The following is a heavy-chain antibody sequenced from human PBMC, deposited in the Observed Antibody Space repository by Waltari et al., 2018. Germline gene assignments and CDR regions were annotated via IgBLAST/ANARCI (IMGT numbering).Heavy chain of an antibody. CDR2: IYSGGSK. CDR1: GFTVSSNY. J-gene: IGHJ4*02. V-gene: IGHV3-53*01. D-gene: IGHD6-13*01. CDR3: AGYSSSWRADY. Sequence: EVQLVESGGGLIQPGGSLRLSCAASGFTVSSNYMSWVRQAPGKGLEWVAGIYSGGSKYYADSVKGRFTISRDNSKNTLYLQMNSLRAEDTAVYYCAGYSSSWRADYWGQGTLVTVSS.